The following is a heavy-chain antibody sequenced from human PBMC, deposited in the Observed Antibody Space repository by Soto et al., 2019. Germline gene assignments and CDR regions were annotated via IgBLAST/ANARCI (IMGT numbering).Heavy chain of an antibody. D-gene: IGHD2-15*01. J-gene: IGHJ4*02. Sequence: GASVKVSCKASGGTFSSYTISWVRQAPGQGLEWMGRIIPILGIANYAQKFQGRVTITADKSTSTAYMELSSLRSEDTAVYYCARDQEGYCSGGSCLTGFDYWGQGTLVTVSS. V-gene: IGHV1-69*04. CDR2: IIPILGIA. CDR3: ARDQEGYCSGGSCLTGFDY. CDR1: GGTFSSYT.